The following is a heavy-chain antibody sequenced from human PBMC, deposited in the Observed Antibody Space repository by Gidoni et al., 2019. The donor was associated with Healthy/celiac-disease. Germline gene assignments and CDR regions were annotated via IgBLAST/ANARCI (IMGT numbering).Heavy chain of an antibody. V-gene: IGHV4-59*01. CDR2: IYYSGST. D-gene: IGHD3-16*02. CDR3: ARTVWGSYRGPYYYGMDV. CDR1: GGSISSYY. Sequence: QVQLQESGPGLVKPSETLSLTCTVSGGSISSYYWSWIRQPPGKGLEWIGYIYYSGSTNYNPSLKSRVTISVDTSKNQFSLKLSSVTAADTAVYYCARTVWGSYRGPYYYGMDVWGQGTTVTVSS. J-gene: IGHJ6*02.